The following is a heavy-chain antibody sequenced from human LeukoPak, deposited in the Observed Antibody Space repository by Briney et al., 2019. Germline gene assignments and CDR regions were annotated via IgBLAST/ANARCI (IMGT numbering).Heavy chain of an antibody. CDR3: ARVLGRQIAVAGDDY. CDR1: GYTFTDYG. J-gene: IGHJ4*02. D-gene: IGHD6-19*01. V-gene: IGHV1-18*01. Sequence: ASVKVSCKASGYTFTDYGVHWVRQAPGQGLEWMGWISTYNGNTHYVQNLQDRVAMTTDASTSTVFMELRSLRSDDTAVYYCARVLGRQIAVAGDDYWGQGTLVTVSS. CDR2: ISTYNGNT.